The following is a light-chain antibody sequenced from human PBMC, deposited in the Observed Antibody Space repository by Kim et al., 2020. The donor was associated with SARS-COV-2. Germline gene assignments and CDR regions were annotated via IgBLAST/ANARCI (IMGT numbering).Light chain of an antibody. CDR1: QSISSF. V-gene: IGKV1-39*01. Sequence: SASVGDRVTITCRARQSISSFLKWYQQKPGKAPRLLIFATSRLQTGVPSRFSGGGSGTEFSLTISSLQPEDFATYYCQQNYTTPYTFGQGTKLEI. CDR2: ATS. CDR3: QQNYTTPYT. J-gene: IGKJ2*01.